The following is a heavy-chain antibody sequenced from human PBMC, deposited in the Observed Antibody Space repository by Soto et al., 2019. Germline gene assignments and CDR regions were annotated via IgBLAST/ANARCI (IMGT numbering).Heavy chain of an antibody. D-gene: IGHD3-10*01. CDR2: INAGNGNT. CDR3: ASGVRGVIIIGFPGDHYSGMAG. J-gene: IGHJ6*02. Sequence: AAVKVSCKASGYTFTSYAMHWVRQSPGQRLEWMGWINAGNGNTKYSQKFQGRVTITRDTSASTAYMELSSLRSEDTAVYYCASGVRGVIIIGFPGDHYSGMAGWGQGTSVPVAS. CDR1: GYTFTSYA. V-gene: IGHV1-3*01.